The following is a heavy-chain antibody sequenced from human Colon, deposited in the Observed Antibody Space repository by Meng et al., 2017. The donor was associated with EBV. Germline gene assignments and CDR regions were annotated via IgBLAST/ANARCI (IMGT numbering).Heavy chain of an antibody. CDR2: INHSGTI. Sequence: QWGAGRVHPAETLSLTCGVYGGSLSGYYWSWIRQTPGKGLEWIGEINHSGTINYNPSLRSRVTISVDRSNNQFSLRLSSVTAADTAVYYCARGGGVIKGLVTWFDPWGQGTLVTVSS. D-gene: IGHD2-8*01. CDR3: ARGGGVIKGLVTWFDP. V-gene: IGHV4-34*01. J-gene: IGHJ5*02. CDR1: GGSLSGYY.